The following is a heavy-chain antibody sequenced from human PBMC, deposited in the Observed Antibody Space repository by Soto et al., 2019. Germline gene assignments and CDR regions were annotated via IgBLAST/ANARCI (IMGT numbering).Heavy chain of an antibody. D-gene: IGHD3-22*01. CDR1: GYSFITYG. Sequence: QVQLVQSGAEVKKPGASVKVSCKVSGYSFITYGVSWVRQAPGQGLDWLGWIRTYNGNTKYAERLQGRVTMTSDKTTSRAYMELRSMRSDDTAVYYCAGGPAAYHDNSGYSFLDYWGQGTLVTVSS. V-gene: IGHV1-18*01. J-gene: IGHJ4*02. CDR2: IRTYNGNT. CDR3: AGGPAAYHDNSGYSFLDY.